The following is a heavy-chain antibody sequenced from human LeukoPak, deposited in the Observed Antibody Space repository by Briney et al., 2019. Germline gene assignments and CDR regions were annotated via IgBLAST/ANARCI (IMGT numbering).Heavy chain of an antibody. CDR3: ARDRYYDFWTGYDAFDI. CDR1: GGSISSGAYY. Sequence: ASETLSLTCTVSGGSISSGAYYWSWIRQHPGKGLEWIGYIYYSGSTHYNPSLKSRVTISVDTSKNQFSLKLSSVTAADTAVYYCARDRYYDFWTGYDAFDIWGQGTMVFVSS. J-gene: IGHJ3*02. D-gene: IGHD3-3*01. V-gene: IGHV4-31*03. CDR2: IYYSGST.